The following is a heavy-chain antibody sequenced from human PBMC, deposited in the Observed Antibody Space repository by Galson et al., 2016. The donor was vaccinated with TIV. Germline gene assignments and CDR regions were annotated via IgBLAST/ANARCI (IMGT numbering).Heavy chain of an antibody. V-gene: IGHV4-4*08. Sequence: LRLSCAASGFNVSNNYMTWIRQRPGQGLEWIGNIYNSGSTDYTPSLESRLTIFLDTSRNQFSMRLISVTAADTAVYYCARWAHSGSYYDYFQNWGQGTLVTVSS. J-gene: IGHJ4*02. CDR3: ARWAHSGSYYDYFQN. D-gene: IGHD1-26*01. CDR2: IYNSGST. CDR1: GFNVSNNY.